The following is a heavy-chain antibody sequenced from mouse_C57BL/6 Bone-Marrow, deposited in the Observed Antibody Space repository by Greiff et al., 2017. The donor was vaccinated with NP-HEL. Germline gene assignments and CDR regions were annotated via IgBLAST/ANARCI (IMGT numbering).Heavy chain of an antibody. J-gene: IGHJ4*01. CDR1: GYTFTSYW. D-gene: IGHD3-2*02. V-gene: IGHV1-69*01. CDR3: AREGYGYYGRDY. Sequence: QVQLQQPGAELVMPGASVKLSCKASGYTFTSYWMHWVKQRPGQGLEWIGEIDPSDSYTNYNQKFKGKSTLTVDKSSSTAYMQLSSLTSEDSAVYYCAREGYGYYGRDYWGQGTAVTVTS. CDR2: IDPSDSYT.